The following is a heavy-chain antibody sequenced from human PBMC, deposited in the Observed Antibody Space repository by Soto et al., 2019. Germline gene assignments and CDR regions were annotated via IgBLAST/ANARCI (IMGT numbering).Heavy chain of an antibody. CDR3: TPGLGDWNLDY. CDR1: GFTFSNAW. Sequence: VGSLRLSCAASGFTFSNAWMSWVRQAPGKGLEWVGRIKSKTDGGTTDYAAPVKGRFTISRDDSKNTLYLQMNSLKTEDTAVYYCTPGLGDWNLDYWGQGTLVTVSS. CDR2: IKSKTDGGTT. J-gene: IGHJ4*02. V-gene: IGHV3-15*01. D-gene: IGHD1-1*01.